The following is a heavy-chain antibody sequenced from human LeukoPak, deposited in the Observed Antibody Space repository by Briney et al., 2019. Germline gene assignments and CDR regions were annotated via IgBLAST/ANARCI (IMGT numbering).Heavy chain of an antibody. CDR3: ARDTVNDPFVISLDY. D-gene: IGHD3-16*02. Sequence: GGSLRLSCAASGFTVSSNYMSWVRQAPGKGLEWVSVIYSGGSTYYADSVKGRFSMSRDNAKNSLYLEMNSLRAEDTAVYYCARDTVNDPFVISLDYWGQGALVTVSS. V-gene: IGHV3-53*01. J-gene: IGHJ4*02. CDR2: IYSGGST. CDR1: GFTVSSNY.